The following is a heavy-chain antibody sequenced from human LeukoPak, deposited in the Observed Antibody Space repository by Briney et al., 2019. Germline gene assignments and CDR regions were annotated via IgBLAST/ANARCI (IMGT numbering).Heavy chain of an antibody. CDR1: GYTFTGYY. D-gene: IGHD3-9*01. CDR3: AREYILTGYYGDY. J-gene: IGHJ4*02. Sequence: ASVKVSCKASGYTFTGYYMHWVRQAPGQGLEWMGWINPNSGGTNCAQKFQGRVTMTRDTSISTAYMELSRLRSDDTAVYYCAREYILTGYYGDYWGQGTLVTVSS. CDR2: INPNSGGT. V-gene: IGHV1-2*02.